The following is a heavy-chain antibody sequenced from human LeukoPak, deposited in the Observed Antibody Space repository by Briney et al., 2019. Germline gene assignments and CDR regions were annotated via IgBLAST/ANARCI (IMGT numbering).Heavy chain of an antibody. D-gene: IGHD3-10*01. V-gene: IGHV3-74*01. CDR1: GFTFSSYW. CDR3: ARASGPFDY. Sequence: GGSLRLSCAASGFTFSSYWMHRVRQAPGKGLVWVSRINSDGSSTSYADSVKGRFTISRDNSRNTMYLQMNSLRAEDTAVYSCARASGPFDYWGQGTLVTVSS. J-gene: IGHJ4*02. CDR2: INSDGSST.